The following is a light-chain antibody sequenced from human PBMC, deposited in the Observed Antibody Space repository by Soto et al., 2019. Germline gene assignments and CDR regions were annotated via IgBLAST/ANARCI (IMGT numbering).Light chain of an antibody. CDR3: QQYGTSPIT. V-gene: IGKV3-20*01. CDR1: QSLSSSY. CDR2: DAS. Sequence: IVLTQSPGTLSLSPGESATLSCRASQSLSSSYLAWYQQKPGQAPRLLIYDASSRATGIPDRFSGSASGADFTLTISGLEPEDFTVYYCQQYGTSPITFDPGTKVDIK. J-gene: IGKJ3*01.